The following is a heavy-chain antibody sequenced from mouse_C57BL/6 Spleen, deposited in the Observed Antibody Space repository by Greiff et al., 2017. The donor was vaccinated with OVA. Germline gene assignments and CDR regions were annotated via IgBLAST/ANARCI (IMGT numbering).Heavy chain of an antibody. CDR3: ARGNYLYYFDD. J-gene: IGHJ2*01. V-gene: IGHV1-80*01. Sequence: QVQLQQSGAELVKPGASVKISCKASGYAFSSYWMNWVKQRPGKGLEWIGQIYPGDGDTNYNGKFKGKATLTADKSSSTAYMQLSSLTSEDSAVYFCARGNYLYYFDDWGQGTTLTVSS. D-gene: IGHD2-1*01. CDR1: GYAFSSYW. CDR2: IYPGDGDT.